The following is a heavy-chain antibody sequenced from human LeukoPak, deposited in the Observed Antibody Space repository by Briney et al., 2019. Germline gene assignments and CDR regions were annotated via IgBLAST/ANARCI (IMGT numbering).Heavy chain of an antibody. Sequence: HPGGSLRLSCAASGFTFSNYWMHWVRQDPGKGLVWVSRVKGDGSFTDYADSVKGRFTISRDNAKNTLYLQMYSLKAEDTAVYYCVRDGDYFNFDYWGQGSLVTVSS. CDR2: VKGDGSFT. V-gene: IGHV3-74*01. CDR1: GFTFSNYW. J-gene: IGHJ4*02. CDR3: VRDGDYFNFDY. D-gene: IGHD5-24*01.